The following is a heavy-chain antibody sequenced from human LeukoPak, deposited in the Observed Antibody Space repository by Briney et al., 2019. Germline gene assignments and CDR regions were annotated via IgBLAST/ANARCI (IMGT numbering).Heavy chain of an antibody. D-gene: IGHD5-12*01. J-gene: IGHJ4*02. V-gene: IGHV3-33*01. Sequence: GGSQRLSCAASGFTFRSYGMHWVRQGPEKGLEWVAVIWYDGSNKYYADSVKGRFTISRDNSKNTLYLQMNSLRAEDTAVYYCARESYSGYDLPLGYWGQGTLVTVSS. CDR1: GFTFRSYG. CDR2: IWYDGSNK. CDR3: ARESYSGYDLPLGY.